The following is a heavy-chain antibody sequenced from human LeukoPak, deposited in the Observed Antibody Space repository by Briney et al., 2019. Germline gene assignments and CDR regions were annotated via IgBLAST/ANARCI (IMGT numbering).Heavy chain of an antibody. CDR1: GGSFSGYY. V-gene: IGHV4-34*01. D-gene: IGHD6-13*01. J-gene: IGHJ6*03. Sequence: SETLSLTCAVYGGSFSGYYWSWIRQPPGKGLEFIGSIYYSGSTYYNPSLKSRVTISVDTSKNQFSLKLSSVTAADTAVYYCARLGYSSSWYLGYYYYYMDVWGKGTTVTISS. CDR3: ARLGYSSSWYLGYYYYYMDV. CDR2: IYYSGST.